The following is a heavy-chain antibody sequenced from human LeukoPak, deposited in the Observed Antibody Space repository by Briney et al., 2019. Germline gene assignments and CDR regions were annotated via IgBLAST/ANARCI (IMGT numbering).Heavy chain of an antibody. CDR3: ARGIAVAGHSPLIYYYYYGMDV. D-gene: IGHD6-19*01. J-gene: IGHJ6*02. CDR2: MNPNSGNT. CDR1: GYTFTSYD. V-gene: IGHV1-8*01. Sequence: ASVRVSCKASGYTFTSYDINWVRQATGQGLEWMGWMNPNSGNTGYAQKFQGRVTMTRNTSISTAYMELSSLRSEDTAVYYCARGIAVAGHSPLIYYYYYGMDVWGQGTTVTVSS.